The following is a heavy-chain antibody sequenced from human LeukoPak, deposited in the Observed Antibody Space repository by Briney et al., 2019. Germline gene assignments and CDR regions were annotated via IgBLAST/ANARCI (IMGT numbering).Heavy chain of an antibody. D-gene: IGHD3-16*01. J-gene: IGHJ3*02. V-gene: IGHV5-51*01. CDR2: IYPDDSDT. CDR3: ARLEVTLMRGALDI. CDR1: GYSFTKYW. Sequence: GESLQIFCKGSGYSFTKYWIGWVRQMPGRGLVWMGIIYPDDSDTRYSPSFQGQVTISADKSISTAYLQWSSLKASDTAMYYCARLEVTLMRGALDIWGQGTMVTVSS.